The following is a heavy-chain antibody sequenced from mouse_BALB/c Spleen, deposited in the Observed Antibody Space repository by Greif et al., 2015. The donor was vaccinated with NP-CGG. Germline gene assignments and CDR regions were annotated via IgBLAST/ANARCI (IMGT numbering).Heavy chain of an antibody. CDR3: ARDGSGYVYGLDY. CDR1: GYSFTAYT. CDR2: INPYNGGT. D-gene: IGHD1-1*01. V-gene: IGHV1-26*01. Sequence: EVKVVESGPDLVKPGVSMKISCKASGYSFTAYTMNWVKQSHGKNLEWIGLINPYNGGTSYNQKFKDKATLTVDKSSSTAYMELLSLTSEDSAVYYCARDGSGYVYGLDYWGQGTSVTVSS. J-gene: IGHJ4*01.